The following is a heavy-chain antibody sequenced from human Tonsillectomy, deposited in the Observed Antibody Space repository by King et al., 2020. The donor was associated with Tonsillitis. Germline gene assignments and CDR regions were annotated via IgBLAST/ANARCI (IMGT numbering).Heavy chain of an antibody. D-gene: IGHD2-2*01. J-gene: IGHJ6*02. CDR2: ISYDGSNK. CDR1: GFTFSSYA. V-gene: IGHV3-30*04. Sequence: VQLVESGGGVVQPGRSLRLSCAASGFTFSSYAMHWVRQAPGKGLEWLAVISYDGSNKYYADSVKGRFTISRDNSKNTLYLQMNSLRAEDTAVYYCARGCSSTSCQRKYYYYYGMNVWGQGTTVTVSS. CDR3: ARGCSSTSCQRKYYYYYGMNV.